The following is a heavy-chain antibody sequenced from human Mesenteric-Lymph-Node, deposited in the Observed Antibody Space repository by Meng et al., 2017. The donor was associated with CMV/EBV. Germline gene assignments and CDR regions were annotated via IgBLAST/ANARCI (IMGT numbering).Heavy chain of an antibody. Sequence: GESLKISCMGSGYDFSAYWIGWVRQMPGKGLEWMGIIYPGDSGTRYSPSFQGQVTFSADKSISTAYLQWSSLKASDTAMYYCARQRDGYNSGVDYWGQGTLVTVSS. D-gene: IGHD5-24*01. J-gene: IGHJ4*02. CDR2: IYPGDSGT. V-gene: IGHV5-51*01. CDR3: ARQRDGYNSGVDY. CDR1: GYDFSAYW.